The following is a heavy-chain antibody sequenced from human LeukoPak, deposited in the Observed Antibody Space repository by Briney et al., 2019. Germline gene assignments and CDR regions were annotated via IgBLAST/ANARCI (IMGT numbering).Heavy chain of an antibody. CDR1: GGSISSYY. J-gene: IGHJ5*02. CDR2: IYYSGST. CDR3: ARDLAPEGP. Sequence: SETLSLTCTVSGGSISSYYWSWIRQPPGKGLEWIGYIYYSGSTNYNPSLKSRVTMSVDTSKNQFSLKLSSVTAANTAVYYCARDLAPEGPWGQGTLVTVSS. V-gene: IGHV4-59*12.